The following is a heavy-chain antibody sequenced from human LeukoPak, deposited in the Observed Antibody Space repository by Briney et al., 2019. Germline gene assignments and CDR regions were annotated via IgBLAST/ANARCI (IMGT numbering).Heavy chain of an antibody. D-gene: IGHD2-2*01. CDR3: AREEVPAFYAFDI. CDR1: GYTFTGYY. J-gene: IGHJ3*02. V-gene: IGHV1-2*06. CDR2: INPNSGVT. Sequence: ASVKVSCKASGYTFTGYYMHWVRQVPGQGLEWMGRINPNSGVTNYAQRFQGRVTMTRDTSISTAYMELSRLRSDDTAVYYCAREEVPAFYAFDIWGQGTMVTVSS.